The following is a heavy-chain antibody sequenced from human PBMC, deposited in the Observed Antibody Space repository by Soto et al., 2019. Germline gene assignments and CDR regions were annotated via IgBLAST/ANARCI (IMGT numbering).Heavy chain of an antibody. CDR3: ARDSRTPSGGMDV. J-gene: IGHJ6*02. Sequence: SETLSLTCTVAGGSISSGDYHWTWIRQFPGKGLEWIGAIYYSASTYYNPSLVRRLTISVDTSKNKFSLKLTSVTAADTAVYYCARDSRTPSGGMDVWGQGTTVTVSS. CDR2: IYYSAST. V-gene: IGHV4-30-4*01. CDR1: GGSISSGDYH.